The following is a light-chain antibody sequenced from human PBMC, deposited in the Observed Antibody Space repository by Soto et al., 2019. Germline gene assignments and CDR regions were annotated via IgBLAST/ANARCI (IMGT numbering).Light chain of an antibody. CDR3: HHRQSWPRT. V-gene: IGKV3D-11*01. CDR1: QDINTR. Sequence: EIVVTQSPATLSSFPGDRVTLSCRTSQDINTRLAWYQHRPGQAPRLLIYQTSIRAADIPARFSASGTGTDFALTIRGAQPEDFAVYYCHHRQSWPRTFGQGTKVDLK. CDR2: QTS. J-gene: IGKJ1*01.